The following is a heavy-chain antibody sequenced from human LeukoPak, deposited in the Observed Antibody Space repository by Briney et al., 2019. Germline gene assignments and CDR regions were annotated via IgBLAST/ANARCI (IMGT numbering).Heavy chain of an antibody. J-gene: IGHJ4*02. CDR1: GFTFSSYS. D-gene: IGHD3-22*01. V-gene: IGHV3-NL1*01. Sequence: GGSLRLSCAASGFTFSSYSMNWVRQAPGKGLEWVSVIYSGGSTYYADSVKGRFTISRDNSKNTLYLQMNSLRAEDTAVYYCAKELLYYYDSSGYSGALGYWGQGTLVTVSS. CDR2: IYSGGST. CDR3: AKELLYYYDSSGYSGALGY.